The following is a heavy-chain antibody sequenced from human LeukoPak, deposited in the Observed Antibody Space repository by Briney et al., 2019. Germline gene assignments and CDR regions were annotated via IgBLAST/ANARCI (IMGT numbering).Heavy chain of an antibody. D-gene: IGHD3-3*01. CDR2: ISSSSSYI. CDR3: ARDGAYYDFWSGYSCYFDY. Sequence: PGGSLRLSCAASGFTFSSYAMSWVRQAPGKGLEWVSSISSSSSYIYYADSVKGRFTISRDNAKNSLYLQMNSLRAEDTAVYYCARDGAYYDFWSGYSCYFDYWGQGTLVTVSS. CDR1: GFTFSSYA. J-gene: IGHJ4*02. V-gene: IGHV3-21*01.